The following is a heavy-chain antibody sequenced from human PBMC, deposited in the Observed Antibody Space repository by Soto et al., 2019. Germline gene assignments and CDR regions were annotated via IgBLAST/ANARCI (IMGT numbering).Heavy chain of an antibody. V-gene: IGHV3-48*03. D-gene: IGHD4-4*01. CDR1: GFTFSSYE. Sequence: EVQLVESGGGLVQAGGSLRLFCAVSGFTFSSYEMNWVRQAPGKGLEWVSYIGTSGKTIYYADSVGGRFTISRDNAKNSLYLQMNSLRAEDTAVYFCARDPAIYSGKFDYGLDVWGRGTTVTVSS. CDR2: IGTSGKTI. CDR3: ARDPAIYSGKFDYGLDV. J-gene: IGHJ6*02.